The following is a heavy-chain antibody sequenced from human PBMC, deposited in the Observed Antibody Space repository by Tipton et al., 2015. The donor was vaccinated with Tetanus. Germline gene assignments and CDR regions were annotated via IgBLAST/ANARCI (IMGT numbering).Heavy chain of an antibody. J-gene: IGHJ4*02. CDR3: ARHNSGYFTFFDS. CDR2: IYSSGDT. CDR1: SASIADNTNY. D-gene: IGHD3-3*01. Sequence: TLSLTCTVSSASIADNTNYWGWIRQPPGKGLEWIGSIYSSGDTYSNPSLKSRVTMSADTSRNQFSLRLSSVTAADTAEYYCARHNSGYFTFFDSWGQGILVTVSS. V-gene: IGHV4-39*01.